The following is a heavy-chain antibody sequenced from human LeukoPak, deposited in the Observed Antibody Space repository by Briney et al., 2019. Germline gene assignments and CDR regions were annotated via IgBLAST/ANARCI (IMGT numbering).Heavy chain of an antibody. CDR2: IRSDGSDK. CDR1: GFIFSYHG. V-gene: IGHV3-30*02. D-gene: IGHD3-3*01. J-gene: IGHJ4*02. CDR3: ARDFEWSFDY. Sequence: GGSLRLSCAASGFIFSYHGMHWVRQAPGKGLEWVAFIRSDGSDKYYADSVKGRFTISRDSSKNTLFLQMNSLRPEDTAVYFCARDFEWSFDYWGQGTLVTVSS.